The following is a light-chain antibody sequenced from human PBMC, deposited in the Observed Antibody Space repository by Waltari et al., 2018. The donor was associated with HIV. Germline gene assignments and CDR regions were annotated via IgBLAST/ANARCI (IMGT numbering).Light chain of an antibody. V-gene: IGKV3-11*01. J-gene: IGKJ2*01. CDR3: QQRSRWPPAYT. CDR1: QSVSIY. Sequence: EIVLTQSPATLSLSPGERATLSCRASQSVSIYLAWYHQKPGQPPRLLIYDASNMATAIPARFSGSGSGTDFTLTISSLEPEDFAVYYCQQRSRWPPAYTFGQGTKLEIK. CDR2: DAS.